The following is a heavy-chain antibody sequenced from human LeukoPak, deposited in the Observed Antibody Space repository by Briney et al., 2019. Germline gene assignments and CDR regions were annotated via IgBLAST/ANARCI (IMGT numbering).Heavy chain of an antibody. V-gene: IGHV1-24*01. CDR2: FDPEDGET. J-gene: IGHJ6*03. CDR1: GYTLTELS. Sequence: ASVKVSCKVSGYTLTELSMHWVRQAPGKGLEWMGGFDPEDGETIYAQKFQGRVTMTEDTSTDTAYMELSSLRSEDTAVYYCARGVCCSSTSCQGNPRRYYYMDVWGKGTTVTISS. CDR3: ARGVCCSSTSCQGNPRRYYYMDV. D-gene: IGHD2-2*01.